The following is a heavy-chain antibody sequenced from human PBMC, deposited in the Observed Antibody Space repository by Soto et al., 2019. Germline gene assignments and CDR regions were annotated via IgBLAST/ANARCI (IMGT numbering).Heavy chain of an antibody. CDR2: ISDSGGST. CDR1: EFTFSNYA. Sequence: EVQLLESGGGLVQRGGSLRLSCADSEFTFSNYAMSWVRQAPGKGLEWVSLISDSGGSTYYAGSVKGRFTISRDNSKNTLYLQMNSLSAEDTAVHYYAKCPARGGGCERLDYWGQGALVTVSS. D-gene: IGHD2-15*01. J-gene: IGHJ4*02. CDR3: AKCPARGGGCERLDY. V-gene: IGHV3-23*01.